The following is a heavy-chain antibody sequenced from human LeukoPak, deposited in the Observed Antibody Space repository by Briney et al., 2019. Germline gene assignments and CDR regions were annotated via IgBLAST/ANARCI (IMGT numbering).Heavy chain of an antibody. CDR2: IYTSGST. CDR3: ARDKGQYGSGTRGFTWFDP. CDR1: GGSISSYY. D-gene: IGHD3-10*01. V-gene: IGHV4-4*07. J-gene: IGHJ5*02. Sequence: PSGTLSLTCTVSGGSISSYYWSWIRQPAGKGLEWIGRIYTSGSTNYNPSLKSRVTMSVDTSKNQFSLKLSSVTAADTAVYYCARDKGQYGSGTRGFTWFDPWGQGTLVTVSS.